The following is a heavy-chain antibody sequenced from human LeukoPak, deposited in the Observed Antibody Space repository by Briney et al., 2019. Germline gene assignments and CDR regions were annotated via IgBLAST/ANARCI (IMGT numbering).Heavy chain of an antibody. CDR2: ISGSGGST. V-gene: IGHV3-23*01. D-gene: IGHD1-26*01. CDR1: GFTFSSYA. J-gene: IGHJ6*04. Sequence: GGSLRLSCAASGFTFSSYAMSWVRQAPGMGLEWVSAISGSGGSTYYADSVKDRFTISRDNSKNTLYLEMNSLRPEDTAVYYCAGPHSAAYQWGTDVWGKGTTVTVSS. CDR3: AGPHSAAYQWGTDV.